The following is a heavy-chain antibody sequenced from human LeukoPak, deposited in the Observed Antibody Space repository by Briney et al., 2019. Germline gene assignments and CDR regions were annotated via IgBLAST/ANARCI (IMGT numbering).Heavy chain of an antibody. J-gene: IGHJ4*02. Sequence: GGSLRLSCAASGFIFNDAWMSWVRQAPGKGLEWVGRIKSKTDGGTTDYAAPVKDRFTISRDDSKNTLYLQMNSLKTEGTAVYYCTTRGGSFSIFDYWGQGTLVTVSS. CDR2: IKSKTDGGTT. CDR1: GFIFNDAW. D-gene: IGHD1-26*01. V-gene: IGHV3-15*01. CDR3: TTRGGSFSIFDY.